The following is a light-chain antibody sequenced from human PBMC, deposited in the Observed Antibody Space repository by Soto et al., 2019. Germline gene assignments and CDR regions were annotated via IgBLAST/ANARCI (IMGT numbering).Light chain of an antibody. V-gene: IGKV3-15*01. J-gene: IGKJ1*01. CDR2: GAS. CDR3: HQYYNWPRT. CDR1: QSVSSN. Sequence: EIVMTQSPATLSVSPGERATLSCRASQSVSSNLAWYQQKPGQAPRLLIYGASTRATGIPARFSGSGSGTEFTLTISSLQSEDFAVYYCHQYYNWPRTFGQGTKVEIK.